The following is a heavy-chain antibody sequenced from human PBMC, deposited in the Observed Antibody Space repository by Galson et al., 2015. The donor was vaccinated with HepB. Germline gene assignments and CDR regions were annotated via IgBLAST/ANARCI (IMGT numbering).Heavy chain of an antibody. CDR2: ISSSSSYI. V-gene: IGHV3-21*01. CDR3: AREESYYDSSGYQPGTSCYFDY. D-gene: IGHD3-22*01. J-gene: IGHJ4*02. Sequence: SLRLSCAASGFAFSSYSMNWVRQAPGKGLEWVSSISSSSSYIYYADSVKGRFTISRDNAKNSLYLQMNSLRAEDTAVYYCAREESYYDSSGYQPGTSCYFDYWGQGTLVTVSS. CDR1: GFAFSSYS.